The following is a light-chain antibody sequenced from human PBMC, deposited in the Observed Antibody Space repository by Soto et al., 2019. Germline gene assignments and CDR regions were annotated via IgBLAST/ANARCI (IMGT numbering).Light chain of an antibody. CDR2: YDS. Sequence: SYELTQAPSVSVAPGKTARITCGGNNIGSKSVHWYQQKPGQAPVLVIYYDSDRLSGIPERFSGSNSGNTATLTISRVEAGDEADYYCQVCDSSSDHVVFGGGTKLTVL. CDR3: QVCDSSSDHVV. J-gene: IGLJ2*01. V-gene: IGLV3-21*04. CDR1: NIGSKS.